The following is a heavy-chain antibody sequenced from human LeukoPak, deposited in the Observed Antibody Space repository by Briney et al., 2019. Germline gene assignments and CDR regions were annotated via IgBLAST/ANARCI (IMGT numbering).Heavy chain of an antibody. V-gene: IGHV3-74*03. CDR2: VSSDGKST. Sequence: GGSLRLSCAASGLAFSSYWMHWVRQAPGKGLVWLSRVSSDGKSTTSADSVKGRSSISRDNAKNTLYLQMNGLRTEDTAVYYCARDQLYCSGGICYFDYWGQGTLVTVSS. CDR3: ARDQLYCSGGICYFDY. J-gene: IGHJ4*02. CDR1: GLAFSSYW. D-gene: IGHD2-15*01.